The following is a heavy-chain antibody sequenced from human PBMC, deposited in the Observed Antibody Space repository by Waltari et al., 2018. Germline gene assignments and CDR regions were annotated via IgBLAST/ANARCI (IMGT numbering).Heavy chain of an antibody. Sequence: QVQLQESGPALVKPSETPSLTCTVPVGSIISYYPSCIRQPAGKGLEWIGRIYTSGSTNYNPSIKSRVTMSVDTSKNQFSLKLSSVTAADTAVYYCAREASGWYDNWFDPWGQGTLVTVSS. CDR2: IYTSGST. J-gene: IGHJ5*02. CDR1: VGSIISYY. D-gene: IGHD6-19*01. V-gene: IGHV4-4*07. CDR3: AREASGWYDNWFDP.